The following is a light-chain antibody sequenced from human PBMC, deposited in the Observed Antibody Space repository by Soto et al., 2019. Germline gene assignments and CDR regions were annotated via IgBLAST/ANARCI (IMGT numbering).Light chain of an antibody. V-gene: IGKV1-5*03. J-gene: IGKJ5*01. CDR3: QQFNNYIT. Sequence: QMTQSPSTLSASVGDRVTITCRASQTINNWLAWYQQKPGKAPKLLIYKASSLESGVPSRFSGSGSGTEFTLTISSLQPDDFATYYCQQFNNYITFGQGTRLEL. CDR1: QTINNW. CDR2: KAS.